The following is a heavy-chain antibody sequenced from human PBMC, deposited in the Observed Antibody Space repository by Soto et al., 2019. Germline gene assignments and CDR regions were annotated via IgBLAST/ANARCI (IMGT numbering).Heavy chain of an antibody. CDR3: ARGRGDYYGSGKYYYYYYMDV. D-gene: IGHD3-10*01. J-gene: IGHJ6*03. V-gene: IGHV1-18*01. CDR1: GYTFTSYG. Sequence: ASVKVSCKASGYTFTSYGISWVRQAPGQGLEWMGWISAYNGNTNYAQKLQGRVTMTTDTSTSTAYMELRSLRSDDTAVYYCARGRGDYYGSGKYYYYYYMDVWGKGTTVTVSS. CDR2: ISAYNGNT.